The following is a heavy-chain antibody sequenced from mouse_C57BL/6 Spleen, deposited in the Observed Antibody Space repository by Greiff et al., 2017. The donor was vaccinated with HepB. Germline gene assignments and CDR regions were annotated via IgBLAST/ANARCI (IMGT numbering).Heavy chain of an antibody. Sequence: EVQLVESGPGLVKPSQSLSLTCSVTGYSITSGYYWNWIRQFPGNKLEWMSYISYDGSNNYNPSLKNRISITRDTSKIQFCLKMNAVTTEDTATYYCARDGRRGAWFAYWGQGTLVTVSA. J-gene: IGHJ3*01. CDR1: GYSITSGYY. CDR3: ARDGRRGAWFAY. V-gene: IGHV3-6*01. CDR2: ISYDGSN. D-gene: IGHD2-12*01.